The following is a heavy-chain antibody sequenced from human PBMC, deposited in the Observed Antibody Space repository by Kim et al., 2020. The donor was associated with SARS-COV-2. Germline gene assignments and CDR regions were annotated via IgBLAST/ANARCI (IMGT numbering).Heavy chain of an antibody. Sequence: SVKVSCKASGGTFSSYAISWVRQAPGQGLEWMGGIIPIFGTANYAQKFQGRVTITADESTSTAYMELSSLRSEDTAVYYCARTIIAARYYYYGMDVWGQGTTVTVSS. CDR3: ARTIIAARYYYYGMDV. V-gene: IGHV1-69*13. CDR1: GGTFSSYA. J-gene: IGHJ6*02. CDR2: IIPIFGTA. D-gene: IGHD6-6*01.